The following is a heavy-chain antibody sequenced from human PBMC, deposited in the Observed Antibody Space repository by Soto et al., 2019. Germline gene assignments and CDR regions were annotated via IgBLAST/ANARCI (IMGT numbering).Heavy chain of an antibody. J-gene: IGHJ4*02. CDR1: GYTLTELS. CDR3: AKSQRPQWLLTKYFDS. Sequence: ASVKVSCKVSGYTLTELSMHWVRQAPGKGLEWMGGFDPEDGETIYAQKFQGRVTMTEDTSTDTAYMELSSLRAEDTAVYYCAKSQRPQWLLTKYFDSWGQGALVTVSS. D-gene: IGHD5-12*01. V-gene: IGHV1-24*01. CDR2: FDPEDGET.